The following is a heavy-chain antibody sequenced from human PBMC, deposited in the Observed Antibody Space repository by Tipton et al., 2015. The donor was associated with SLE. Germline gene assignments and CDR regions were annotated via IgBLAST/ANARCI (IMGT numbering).Heavy chain of an antibody. D-gene: IGHD4-17*01. Sequence: TLSLTCAVYGGSFSGYYWSWIRQPPGKGLEWIGEINHSGSTNYNPSLKSRVTISVDTSKNQFSLKLSSVTAADTAVYYCVVTVPKGMDAWGQGTTVTVSS. CDR2: INHSGST. V-gene: IGHV4-34*01. CDR3: VVTVPKGMDA. J-gene: IGHJ6*02. CDR1: GGSFSGYY.